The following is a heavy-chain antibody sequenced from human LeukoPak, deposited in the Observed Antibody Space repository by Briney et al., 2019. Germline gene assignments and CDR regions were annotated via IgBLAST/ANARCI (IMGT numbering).Heavy chain of an antibody. Sequence: SETLSLTCTVSGGSINSTNHYWGWIRQPPGKGLEWIGTMYYSGSTYYNPSVKSRVTISVDTSKNQFSLKLSSVTAADTAIYYCARQVTSSRRTPFDYWGQGTLVTVS. D-gene: IGHD6-13*01. J-gene: IGHJ4*02. CDR1: GGSINSTNHY. CDR3: ARQVTSSRRTPFDY. CDR2: MYYSGST. V-gene: IGHV4-39*01.